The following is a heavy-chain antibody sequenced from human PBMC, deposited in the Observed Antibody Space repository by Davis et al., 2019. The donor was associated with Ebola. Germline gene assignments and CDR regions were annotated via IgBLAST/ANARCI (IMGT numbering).Heavy chain of an antibody. CDR1: GFTFSSYW. V-gene: IGHV3-74*01. CDR3: ARGGYCSSTSCYTEDNYFDY. D-gene: IGHD2-2*02. CDR2: VNSDGSNT. J-gene: IGHJ4*02. Sequence: GESLKISCAASGFTFSSYWMHWVRQAPGKGLVWVSRVNSDGSNTNYADSVKGRFILSRDNSKNTLYLQMNSLRAEDTAVYYCARGGYCSSTSCYTEDNYFDYWGQGTLVTVSS.